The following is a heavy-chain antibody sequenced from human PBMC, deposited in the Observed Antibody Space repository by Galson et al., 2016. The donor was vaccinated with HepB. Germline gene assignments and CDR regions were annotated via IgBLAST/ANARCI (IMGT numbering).Heavy chain of an antibody. D-gene: IGHD3-10*01. CDR1: GGSISSYY. Sequence: ETLSLTCTVSGGSISSYYWSWIRQPPGKGLEWIGYIYYSGSTNYNPSLKRRVTISVDTSKNQFSLKLRSVTAADTAVYYSASHPYGSGSYPFDYWGQGTLVTVSS. CDR2: IYYSGST. J-gene: IGHJ4*02. CDR3: ASHPYGSGSYPFDY. V-gene: IGHV4-59*01.